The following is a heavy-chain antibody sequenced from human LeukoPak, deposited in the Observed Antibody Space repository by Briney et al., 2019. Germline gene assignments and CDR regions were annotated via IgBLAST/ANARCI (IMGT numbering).Heavy chain of an antibody. CDR2: ISSSGSTI. CDR3: ARAISPTHCGGDCYLRGVIDY. Sequence: PGGSLRLSCAASGFTFSSYEMNWVRQAPGKGLEWVSYISSSGSTIYYADSVKGRFTISRDNAKNSLYLQMNSLRAEDTAVYYCARAISPTHCGGDCYLRGVIDYWGQGTLVTVSS. J-gene: IGHJ4*02. D-gene: IGHD2-21*02. V-gene: IGHV3-48*03. CDR1: GFTFSSYE.